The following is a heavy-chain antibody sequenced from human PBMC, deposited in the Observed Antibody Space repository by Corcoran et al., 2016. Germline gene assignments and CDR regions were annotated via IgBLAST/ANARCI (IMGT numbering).Heavy chain of an antibody. V-gene: IGHV1-2*02. D-gene: IGHD3-16*01. CDR2: INPNSGGA. CDR1: GYTFTGYY. CDR3: ASGFYDDVCGTYPDH. Sequence: QVQLVQSGAEVKKPGASVKISCKASGYTFTGYYIHWVRQAPGQGLEWMGWINPNSGGANYAQKFKGRVTMTRDKSINTAYMELSRLRSDDTAVYYCASGFYDDVCGTYPDHWGQVTLVTVSS. J-gene: IGHJ5*02.